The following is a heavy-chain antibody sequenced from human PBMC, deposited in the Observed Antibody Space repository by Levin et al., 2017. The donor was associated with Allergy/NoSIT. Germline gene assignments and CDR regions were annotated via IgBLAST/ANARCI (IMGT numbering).Heavy chain of an antibody. V-gene: IGHV2-70*04. CDR1: GFSLSTSGMR. CDR3: ARMALRGAFDI. CDR2: IDWDDDK. Sequence: QTLSLTCTFSGFSLSTSGMRASWIRQPPGKALEWLARIDWDDDKFYSTSLKTRLTISKDTSKNQVVLTMTNMDPVDTATYYCARMALRGAFDIWGQGTMVTVSS. J-gene: IGHJ3*02.